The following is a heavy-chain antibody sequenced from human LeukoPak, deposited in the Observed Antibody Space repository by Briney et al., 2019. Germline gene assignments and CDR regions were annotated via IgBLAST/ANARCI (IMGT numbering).Heavy chain of an antibody. V-gene: IGHV3-21*01. CDR3: ARAYYYGSGSPSNEGYEYGMDV. Sequence: GGPLRLSCAASGVTFSSYSMNWIRQAPGKGLEWVSSISNSSSYIYYADSVKGRFTISRDNAKNSLYLQMNSLRAEDTAVYYCARAYYYGSGSPSNEGYEYGMDVWGQGTTVTVSS. CDR2: ISNSSSYI. J-gene: IGHJ6*02. CDR1: GVTFSSYS. D-gene: IGHD3-10*01.